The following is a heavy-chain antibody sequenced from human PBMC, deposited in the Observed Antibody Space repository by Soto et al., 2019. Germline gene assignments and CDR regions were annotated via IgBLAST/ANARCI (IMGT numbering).Heavy chain of an antibody. CDR3: ARRIVGAIIE. CDR2: IYYSGST. Sequence: PSETLSLTCTVSGGSVSSGSCYWSWIRQPPGKGLGWIGYIYYSGSTNYNPSLKSRVTISVDTSKNQFSLKLSSVTAADTAVYYCARRIVGAIIEWGQGTLVTVYS. V-gene: IGHV4-61*01. CDR1: GGSVSSGSCY. D-gene: IGHD1-26*01. J-gene: IGHJ4*02.